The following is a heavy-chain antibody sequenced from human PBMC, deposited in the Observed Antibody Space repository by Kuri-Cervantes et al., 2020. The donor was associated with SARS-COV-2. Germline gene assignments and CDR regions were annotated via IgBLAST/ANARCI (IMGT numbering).Heavy chain of an antibody. V-gene: IGHV3-53*01. CDR1: GFTVSSNY. J-gene: IGHJ6*03. CDR2: IYSGGST. CDR3: ARVRATVPNYYYYYYYMDV. Sequence: GGSLRLSCAASGFTVSSNYMRWVRQAPGKGLEWVSVIYSGGSTYYADSVKGRFTISRDNSKNTLYLQMNSLRAEDTAVYYCARVRATVPNYYYYYYYMDVWGKGTTVTVSS. D-gene: IGHD4-11*01.